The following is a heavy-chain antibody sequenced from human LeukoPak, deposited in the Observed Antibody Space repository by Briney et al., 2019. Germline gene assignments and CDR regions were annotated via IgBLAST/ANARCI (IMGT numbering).Heavy chain of an antibody. CDR1: GYTFTSYG. CDR3: ARDGAPYSSSSASDY. D-gene: IGHD6-6*01. Sequence: ASVTVSCKASGYTFTSYGISWVRQAPGQGLEWMGWISAYNGNTNYAQKLQGRVTMTTDTSTSTAYMELRSLRSDDTAVYYCARDGAPYSSSSASDYWGQGTLVTVSS. J-gene: IGHJ4*02. CDR2: ISAYNGNT. V-gene: IGHV1-18*01.